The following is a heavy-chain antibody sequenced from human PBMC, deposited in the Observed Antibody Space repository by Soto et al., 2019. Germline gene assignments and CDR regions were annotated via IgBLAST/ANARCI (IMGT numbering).Heavy chain of an antibody. V-gene: IGHV3-66*01. CDR1: GFTVSSNY. J-gene: IGHJ6*02. CDR3: ARDPYSSSPSIPLYYYYGMDV. CDR2: IYSGGST. D-gene: IGHD6-13*01. Sequence: GGSLRLSCAASGFTVSSNYMSWVRQAPGKGLEWVSVIYSGGSTYYADSVKGRFTISRDNSKNTLYLQMNSLRAEDTAVYYCARDPYSSSPSIPLYYYYGMDVWGQGTTVTVSS.